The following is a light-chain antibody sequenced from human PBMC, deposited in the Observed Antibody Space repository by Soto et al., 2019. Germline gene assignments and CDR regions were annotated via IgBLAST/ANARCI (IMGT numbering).Light chain of an antibody. CDR1: EILNKW. CDR2: KAS. V-gene: IGKV1-5*03. J-gene: IGKJ1*01. CDR3: QQYKNHWT. Sequence: IQMTQSPSPLSASVGDRVTILCRASEILNKWLAWYQQKPGQAPKILISKASNLEKGVPSRFSGSGSETEFTLTISSVQPEDSATYYCQQYKNHWTLGPGTKVDIK.